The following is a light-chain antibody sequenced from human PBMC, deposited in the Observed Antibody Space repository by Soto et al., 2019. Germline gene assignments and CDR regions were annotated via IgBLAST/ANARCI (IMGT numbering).Light chain of an antibody. CDR2: GAS. CDR1: QSVSSN. V-gene: IGKV3-20*01. J-gene: IGKJ1*01. Sequence: DIVLTQSPATLSVSPGERATLSCRASQSVSSNLAWYQQKPGQAPRLLIYGASSRATGIPDRFSGSGSGTDFTLTISRLEPEDFAVYYCQQYGSSPWTFGQGTKVDIK. CDR3: QQYGSSPWT.